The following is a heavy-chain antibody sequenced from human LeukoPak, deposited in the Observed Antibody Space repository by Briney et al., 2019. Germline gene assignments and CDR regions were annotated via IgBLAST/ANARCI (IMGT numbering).Heavy chain of an antibody. D-gene: IGHD2-15*01. CDR1: GGSISSYY. J-gene: IGHJ3*02. V-gene: IGHV4-59*08. CDR2: IYYSGST. CDR3: ARHFDCSGGSCYSVAFDI. Sequence: SETLSLTCTVSGGSISSYYWSWIRQPPGKGLEWIGYIYYSGSTNYNPSLKSRVTISVDTSKNQFSLKLSSVTAADTAVYYCARHFDCSGGSCYSVAFDIWGQGTMVTVSS.